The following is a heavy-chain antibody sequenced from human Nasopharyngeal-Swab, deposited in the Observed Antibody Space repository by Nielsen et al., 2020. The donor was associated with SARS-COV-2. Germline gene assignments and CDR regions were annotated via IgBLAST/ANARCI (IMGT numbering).Heavy chain of an antibody. Sequence: GESLKISCAASGFSFSSYSMNWVRQAPGKGLEWVSYIPSSSGNPIYYADSVKGRFTISRDNAQNSLSLQMNSLREEDTAIYYCARASKTGAAAGLHPFGNWGQGTLVTVSS. CDR3: ARASKTGAAAGLHPFGN. CDR1: GFSFSSYS. J-gene: IGHJ4*02. V-gene: IGHV3-48*02. D-gene: IGHD6-13*01. CDR2: IPSSSGNPI.